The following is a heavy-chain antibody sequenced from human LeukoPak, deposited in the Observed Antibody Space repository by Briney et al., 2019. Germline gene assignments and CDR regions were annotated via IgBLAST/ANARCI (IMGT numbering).Heavy chain of an antibody. V-gene: IGHV1-2*02. CDR2: INPNSGGT. CDR3: ARYCSSTSCYSY. J-gene: IGHJ4*02. CDR1: GYTFTGYY. D-gene: IGHD2-2*02. Sequence: ASVKVSCKASGYTFTGYYMHWVRQAPGQGLEWMGLINPNSGGTNYAQKFQGRVTMTRDTSISTAYMELSRLRSDDTAVYYCARYCSSTSCYSYWGQGTLVTVSS.